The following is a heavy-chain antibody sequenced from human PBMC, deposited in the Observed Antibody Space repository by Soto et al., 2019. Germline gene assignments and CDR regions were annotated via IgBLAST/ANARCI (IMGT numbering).Heavy chain of an antibody. CDR1: GFTFSSYV. CDR3: AKVSSRIWSGWYYFDY. J-gene: IGHJ4*02. V-gene: IGHV3-23*01. Sequence: GGSLRLSCAASGFTFSSYVMSWVRQAPGKGLEWVSAISGSGGSTYYADSVKGRFTISRDNSKNTLYLQMNSLRAEDTAVYYCAKVSSRIWSGWYYFDYWGQGTLVTVSS. D-gene: IGHD3-3*01. CDR2: ISGSGGST.